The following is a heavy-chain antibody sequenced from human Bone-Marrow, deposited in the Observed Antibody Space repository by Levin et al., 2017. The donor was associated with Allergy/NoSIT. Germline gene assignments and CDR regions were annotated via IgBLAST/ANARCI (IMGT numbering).Heavy chain of an antibody. CDR2: IYSGGST. J-gene: IGHJ4*02. V-gene: IGHV3-53*01. Sequence: LSLTCAASGFTVSSNYMSWVRQAPGKGPEWVSVIYSGGSTYYADSVKGRFTISRDNSKNTLYLQMNSLRAEDTAVYYCARGWFGELLSHWGQGTLDTVSS. CDR1: GFTVSSNY. CDR3: ARGWFGELLSH. D-gene: IGHD3-10*01.